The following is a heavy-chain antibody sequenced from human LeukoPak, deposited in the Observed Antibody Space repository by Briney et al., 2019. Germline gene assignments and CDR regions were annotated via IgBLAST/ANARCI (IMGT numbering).Heavy chain of an antibody. V-gene: IGHV3-33*01. CDR3: ARDQAERGATYSDY. D-gene: IGHD1-26*01. J-gene: IGHJ4*02. CDR1: GFTFSSYG. Sequence: PGGSLRLSCAASGFTFSSYGMHWVRQAPGKGLEWVAVIWYDGSHKYYADSVKGRFTISRDNSKNTLYLQMNSLRAEDTAVYYCARDQAERGATYSDYWGQGTLVTVSS. CDR2: IWYDGSHK.